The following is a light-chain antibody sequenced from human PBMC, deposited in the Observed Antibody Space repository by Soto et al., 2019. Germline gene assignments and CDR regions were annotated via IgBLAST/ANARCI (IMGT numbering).Light chain of an antibody. CDR1: QGIRSF. CDR2: AAY. J-gene: IGKJ5*01. Sequence: AILMSQSPSSFSASTGDRVTVTCRASQGIRSFLAWYQQKPGKAPKLLIYAAYTLQSGVPSRFSGSGSGTDFTLTISCLQSEDFATYYCQQYYSYPITFGQGTRLEIK. CDR3: QQYYSYPIT. V-gene: IGKV1-8*01.